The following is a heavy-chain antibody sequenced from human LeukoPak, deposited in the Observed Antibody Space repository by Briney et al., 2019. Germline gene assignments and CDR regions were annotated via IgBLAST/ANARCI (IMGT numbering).Heavy chain of an antibody. CDR1: GYTFTGYY. D-gene: IGHD5-12*01. CDR3: ASPGVGYSGYDFPY. V-gene: IGHV1-2*02. J-gene: IGHJ4*02. CDR2: INPNSGDT. Sequence: ASVKVSCKASGYTFTGYYIHWVRQAPGQGLEWMGWINPNSGDTDYAQKFQGRVTMTSDTSISTAYMDLSRLRSDDTAVYYCASPGVGYSGYDFPYWGQGSLVTVSS.